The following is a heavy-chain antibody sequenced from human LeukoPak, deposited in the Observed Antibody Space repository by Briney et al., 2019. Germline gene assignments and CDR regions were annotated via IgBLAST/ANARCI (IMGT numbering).Heavy chain of an antibody. V-gene: IGHV3-20*04. D-gene: IGHD3-10*02. CDR3: AELGITMIGGV. CDR2: INWNGGST. Sequence: PGGSLRLSCAASGFTFDEYGMNWVRQVPGKGLEWVSGINWNGGSTGYADFVKGRFTISRDNAKNSLHLQMNSLRAEDTAVYYCAELGITMIGGVWGKGTTVTISS. CDR1: GFTFDEYG. J-gene: IGHJ6*04.